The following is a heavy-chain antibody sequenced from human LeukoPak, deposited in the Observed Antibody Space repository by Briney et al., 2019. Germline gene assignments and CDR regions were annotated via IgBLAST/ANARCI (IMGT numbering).Heavy chain of an antibody. V-gene: IGHV4-4*07. CDR1: GGPIYSYY. J-gene: IGHJ6*03. D-gene: IGHD3-22*01. Sequence: SETLSLTCTVSGGPIYSYYWSWIRQPAGKGLEWIGCLYPVVSTDYNPSLKSRVTMSVDTSKNQFVLKLGAVTAADTAVYYCARLKFYDSTGYTPGHYMDVWGKGTTVTVSS. CDR2: LYPVVST. CDR3: ARLKFYDSTGYTPGHYMDV.